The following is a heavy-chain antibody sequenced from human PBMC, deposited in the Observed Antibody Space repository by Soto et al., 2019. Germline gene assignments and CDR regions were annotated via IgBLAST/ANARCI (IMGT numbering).Heavy chain of an antibody. V-gene: IGHV1-46*01. Sequence: GASVKVSCKASGYTFTSYYMHWVRQAPGQGLEWMGIINPSGGSTSYAQKFQGRVTMTRDTSTSTVYMELSSLRSEDTAVYYCARDLTGGVDITIFGVVTDPLYNWFDPWGQGTLVTVSS. CDR3: ARDLTGGVDITIFGVVTDPLYNWFDP. J-gene: IGHJ5*02. CDR2: INPSGGST. D-gene: IGHD3-3*01. CDR1: GYTFTSYY.